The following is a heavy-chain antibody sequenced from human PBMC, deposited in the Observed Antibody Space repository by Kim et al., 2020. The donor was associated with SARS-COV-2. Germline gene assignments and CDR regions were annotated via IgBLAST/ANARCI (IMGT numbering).Heavy chain of an antibody. V-gene: IGHV3-30*04. CDR1: GFTFSNYA. D-gene: IGHD6-19*01. J-gene: IGHJ4*02. CDR3: ARAPASCWTFDC. CDR2: ISYDGSNK. Sequence: GGSLRLSCAASGFTFSNYAMHWVRQAPGKGLERVALISYDGSNKYYADSVKGRFTISRDNSKNTLFLQMNSLRAEDTAVYYCARAPASCWTFDCWAQGTL.